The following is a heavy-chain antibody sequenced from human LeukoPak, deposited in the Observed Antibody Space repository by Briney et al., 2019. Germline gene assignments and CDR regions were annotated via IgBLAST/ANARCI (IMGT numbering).Heavy chain of an antibody. V-gene: IGHV3-23*01. Sequence: GGTLRLSCAASGFTFSSYGMSWVRQAPGKGLEWVSAISGSGGSTYYADSVKGRFTISRDNSKNTLYLQMNSLRAEDTAVYYCAKDESFRGSYYRQSGGDAFDIWGQGTMVTVSS. CDR1: GFTFSSYG. J-gene: IGHJ3*02. CDR3: AKDESFRGSYYRQSGGDAFDI. CDR2: ISGSGGST. D-gene: IGHD1-26*01.